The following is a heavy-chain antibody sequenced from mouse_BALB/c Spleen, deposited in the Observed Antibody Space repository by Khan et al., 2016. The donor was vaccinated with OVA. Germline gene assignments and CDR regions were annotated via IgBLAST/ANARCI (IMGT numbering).Heavy chain of an antibody. D-gene: IGHD2-14*01. V-gene: IGHV1S136*01. Sequence: VQLQQSGPELVKPGASVKMSCKASGHTFTSYVMHWVKQKPGQGLEWIGYIYPYNDGTKYNEKFKCKATLTSDKSSSTAYMELSSLTSEDSAVYYCARNYRYDVYFDYWGQGTTLTVSS. CDR1: GHTFTSYV. CDR2: IYPYNDGT. CDR3: ARNYRYDVYFDY. J-gene: IGHJ2*01.